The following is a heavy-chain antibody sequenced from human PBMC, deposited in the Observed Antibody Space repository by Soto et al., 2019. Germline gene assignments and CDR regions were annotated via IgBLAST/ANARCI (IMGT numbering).Heavy chain of an antibody. V-gene: IGHV3-49*03. Sequence: GGSLRLSCTASGFTFGDYAMSWFRQAPGKGLEWVGFIRSKAYGGTTEYAASVKGRFTISRDDSKSIAYLQMNSLKTEDTAVYYCTREIGVVPAAPFDYWGQGTLVTVSS. CDR1: GFTFGDYA. J-gene: IGHJ4*02. D-gene: IGHD2-2*01. CDR2: IRSKAYGGTT. CDR3: TREIGVVPAAPFDY.